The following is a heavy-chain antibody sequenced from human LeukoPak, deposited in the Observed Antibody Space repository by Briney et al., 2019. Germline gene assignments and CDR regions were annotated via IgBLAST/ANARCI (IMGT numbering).Heavy chain of an antibody. CDR2: IVPILGTA. J-gene: IGHJ4*02. V-gene: IGHV1-69*04. D-gene: IGHD6-13*01. CDR1: GGTFSTYA. CDR3: ARVPQGSSWPYYFDY. Sequence: ASVKVSLKASGGTFSTYAISWVRQAPGQGREWVGRIVPILGTANYAQNFQGRVTITADRSTNTAYMELSSLRSEDTAVYYCARVPQGSSWPYYFDYWGQGTLVTVSS.